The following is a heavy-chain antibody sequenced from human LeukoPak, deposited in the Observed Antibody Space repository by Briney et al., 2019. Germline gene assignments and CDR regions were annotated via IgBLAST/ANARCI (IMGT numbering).Heavy chain of an antibody. CDR3: ARDQDWNDRGGLDY. V-gene: IGHV3-30*02. J-gene: IGHJ4*02. CDR1: GFTFSSYG. CDR2: IRFDGSYK. D-gene: IGHD1-1*01. Sequence: GGSLRLSCAASGFTFSSYGMHWVRQAPGKGLEWVTFIRFDGSYKSYADSVKGRFTISRDNSKNTLYLQMNSLRAEDTAVYYCARDQDWNDRGGLDYWGQGTLVTVSS.